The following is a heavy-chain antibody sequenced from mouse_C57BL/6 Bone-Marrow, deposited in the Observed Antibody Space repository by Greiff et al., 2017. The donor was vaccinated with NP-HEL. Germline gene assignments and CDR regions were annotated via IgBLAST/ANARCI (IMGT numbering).Heavy chain of an antibody. Sequence: VQLKESGAELVRPGASVKLSCPASGFNINDDSMPWVKQRPEQGLAWIGWIDPENGDTEYASKFQGKATITADTSSNTAYLQLSSLTSEDTAVYYCTTGGCAYWSQGTLVTVSA. CDR2: IDPENGDT. J-gene: IGHJ3*01. CDR3: TTGGCAY. V-gene: IGHV14-4*01. CDR1: GFNINDDS.